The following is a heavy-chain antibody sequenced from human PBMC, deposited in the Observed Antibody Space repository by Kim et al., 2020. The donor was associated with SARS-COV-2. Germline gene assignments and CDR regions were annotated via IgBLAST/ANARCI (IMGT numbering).Heavy chain of an antibody. Sequence: SETLSLTCTVSGGPIISGTFYWGWIRQAPGKGLEWVGSMYNSENVYYNPSLKSRVTISVDTSKNQFSLNLSSVTAADAATYYCARLIPVPDVWGPGTTVTVSS. V-gene: IGHV4-39*01. J-gene: IGHJ6*02. CDR3: ARLIPVPDV. CDR1: GGPIISGTFY. CDR2: MYNSENV.